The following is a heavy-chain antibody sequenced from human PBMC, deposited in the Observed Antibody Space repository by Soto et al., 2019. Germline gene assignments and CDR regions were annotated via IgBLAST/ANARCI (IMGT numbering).Heavy chain of an antibody. Sequence: SETLSLTCTVSGSSISTYYWSWIRQPPGKGLEWIGYIYYSGRTYYNPSLKSRVTISVDTSKNQFSLKLSSVTAADTAVYYCARDRGIEVAGVSFPDYFDYWGQGTLVTVSS. D-gene: IGHD6-19*01. CDR2: IYYSGRT. CDR3: ARDRGIEVAGVSFPDYFDY. J-gene: IGHJ4*02. V-gene: IGHV4-59*12. CDR1: GSSISTYY.